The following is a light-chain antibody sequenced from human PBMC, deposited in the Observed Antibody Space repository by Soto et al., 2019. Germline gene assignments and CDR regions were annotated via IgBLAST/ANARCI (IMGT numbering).Light chain of an antibody. J-gene: IGKJ4*01. Sequence: DMEMTQSPSSLSASVGDRVTITCRASQSISTYLNWYQNKPGEVPKLLIYAASSLQSGVQTRFSGSGSVTNFTLTINSLHPEDLSTYYCQQSYGTPLTFGGGTKSEIK. V-gene: IGKV1-39*01. CDR2: AAS. CDR3: QQSYGTPLT. CDR1: QSISTY.